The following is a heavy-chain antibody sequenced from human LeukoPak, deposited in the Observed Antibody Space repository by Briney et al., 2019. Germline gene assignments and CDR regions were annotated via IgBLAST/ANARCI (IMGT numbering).Heavy chain of an antibody. CDR3: ARESGIAVAGTGGNWFDP. V-gene: IGHV1-8*01. D-gene: IGHD6-19*01. Sequence: ASVTVSYKASRYTFTSYDINWVRQATGPGLEWMGWMNPNSGNTGYAQKFQGRVTMTRNTSISTAYMELSSLRSEDTAVYYWARESGIAVAGTGGNWFDPWGQGTLVTVSS. CDR1: RYTFTSYD. CDR2: MNPNSGNT. J-gene: IGHJ5*02.